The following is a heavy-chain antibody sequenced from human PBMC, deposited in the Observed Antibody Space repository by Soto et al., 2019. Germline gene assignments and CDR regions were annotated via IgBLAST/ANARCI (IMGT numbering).Heavy chain of an antibody. D-gene: IGHD3-22*01. CDR1: GFTLSSYA. CDR3: ARYYYDSSGYPTIDY. V-gene: IGHV3-48*01. J-gene: IGHJ4*02. Sequence: GGSLRLSCAASGFTLSSYAMNWVRQAPGKGLEWVSYISSSSSNIQYAGSVKGRFTISRDNAKNSLYLQMNSLRAEDTAVYYCARYYYDSSGYPTIDYWGQGTLVTVSS. CDR2: ISSSSSNI.